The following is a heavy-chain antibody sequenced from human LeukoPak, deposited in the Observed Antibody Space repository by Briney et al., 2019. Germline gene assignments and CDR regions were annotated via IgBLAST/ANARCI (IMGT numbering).Heavy chain of an antibody. CDR1: GFTFTDFW. CDR3: ATGPYSAFEM. D-gene: IGHD2-21*01. J-gene: IGHJ3*02. V-gene: IGHV3-74*01. CDR2: VKGDEIST. Sequence: GGSLRLSCAASGFTFTDFWMLWVRQAPGGGLVWVSRVKGDEISTLYADSVKGRFTISRDNAKNTLYLQMNSLRADDTALYYCATGPYSAFEMWGQGTMVTVSS.